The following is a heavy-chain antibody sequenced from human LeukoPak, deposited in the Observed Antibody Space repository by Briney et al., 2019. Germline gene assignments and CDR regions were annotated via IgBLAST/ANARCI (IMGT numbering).Heavy chain of an antibody. CDR3: ATGSGSSSWYVLDY. Sequence: ETSVKVSCKVSGYTLTELSMHWVRQAPGKGLEWMGGFDPEDGETIYAQKFQGRVTMTEDTSTDTAYMELSSLRSEDTVVYYCATGSGSSSWYVLDYWGQGTLVTVSS. J-gene: IGHJ4*02. V-gene: IGHV1-24*01. CDR2: FDPEDGET. D-gene: IGHD6-13*01. CDR1: GYTLTELS.